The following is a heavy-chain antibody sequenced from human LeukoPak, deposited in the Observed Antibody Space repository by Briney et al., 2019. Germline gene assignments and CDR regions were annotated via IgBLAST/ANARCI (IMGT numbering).Heavy chain of an antibody. CDR3: TREYSSGWPFDF. CDR1: GFTFSDSA. Sequence: GGSLRLSCAASGFTFSDSALHWVRQATGKGLEWVGRIRSKADAYATTYAASLKGRFTISRDDSRNRAYLQMSSLRTEDTAVYYCTREYSSGWPFDFWGQGTLVTVSS. CDR2: IRSKADAYAT. J-gene: IGHJ4*02. V-gene: IGHV3-73*01. D-gene: IGHD6-19*01.